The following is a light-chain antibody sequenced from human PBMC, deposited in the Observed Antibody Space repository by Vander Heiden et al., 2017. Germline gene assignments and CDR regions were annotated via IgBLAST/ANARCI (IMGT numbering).Light chain of an antibody. V-gene: IGLV2-14*03. J-gene: IGLJ1*01. CDR1: SSDVGNDNY. Sequence: QSALNQPASVSGSPGQSITIACAGTSSDVGNDNYVSWDQQHPGKAPKLVIYDVTNRPSGVSNRFSGAKSGNTASLTISGLQPEDEADYYCSSYTTSSTQVFGTGTKVTVL. CDR3: SSYTTSSTQV. CDR2: DVT.